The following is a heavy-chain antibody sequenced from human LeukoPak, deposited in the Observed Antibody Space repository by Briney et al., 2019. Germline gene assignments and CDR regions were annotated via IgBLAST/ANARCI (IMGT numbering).Heavy chain of an antibody. CDR1: GFTFSSYA. Sequence: GRSLRLSCAASGFTFSSYAMHWVRQAPGKGLEWVAVISYDGSNKYYADSVKGRFTISRDNSKNTLYLQMNSLRAEDTAVYYCAKIRLKTPELRYSYGSWFDPWGQGTLVTVSS. CDR3: AKIRLKTPELRYSYGSWFDP. CDR2: ISYDGSNK. V-gene: IGHV3-30-3*02. D-gene: IGHD5-18*01. J-gene: IGHJ5*02.